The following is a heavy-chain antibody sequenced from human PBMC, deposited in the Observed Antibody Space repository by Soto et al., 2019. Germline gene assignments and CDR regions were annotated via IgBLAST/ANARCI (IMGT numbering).Heavy chain of an antibody. CDR2: ISGSGSST. Sequence: SLILSCAASGFTFSNYAMTWVRQAPGKGLQWVSAISGSGSSTKYADSVKGRFTISRDNSKSTLSLQMNSLRGEDTAVYFCARGFATTGYLVDYWGQGTLVTVSS. V-gene: IGHV3-23*01. J-gene: IGHJ4*02. CDR1: GFTFSNYA. D-gene: IGHD3-9*01. CDR3: ARGFATTGYLVDY.